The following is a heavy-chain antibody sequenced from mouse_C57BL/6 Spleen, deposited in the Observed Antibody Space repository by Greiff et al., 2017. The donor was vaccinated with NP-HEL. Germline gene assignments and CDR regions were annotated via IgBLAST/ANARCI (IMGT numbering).Heavy chain of an antibody. D-gene: IGHD1-1*01. V-gene: IGHV5-16*01. CDR3: ARYYYGSSYLRYFDV. Sequence: EVQLQESEGGLVQPGSSMKLSCTASGFTFSDYYMAWVRQVPEKGLEWVANINYDGSSTYYLDSLKSRFIISRDNAKNILYLQMSSLKSEDTATYYCARYYYGSSYLRYFDVWGTGTTVTVSS. J-gene: IGHJ1*03. CDR2: INYDGSST. CDR1: GFTFSDYY.